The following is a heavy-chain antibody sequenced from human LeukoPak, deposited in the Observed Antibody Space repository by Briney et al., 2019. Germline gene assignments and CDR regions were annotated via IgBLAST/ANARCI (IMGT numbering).Heavy chain of an antibody. D-gene: IGHD5-18*01. CDR1: GGSFSGYY. J-gene: IGHJ4*02. CDR2: IYTSGST. Sequence: SETLSLTCAVYGGSFSGYYWSWIRQPAGKGLEWIGRIYTSGSTNYNPSLKSRVTMSVDTSKNQFSLKLSSVTAADTAVYYCARRRRGYSYGYSFDYWGQGTLVTVSS. V-gene: IGHV4-59*10. CDR3: ARRRRGYSYGYSFDY.